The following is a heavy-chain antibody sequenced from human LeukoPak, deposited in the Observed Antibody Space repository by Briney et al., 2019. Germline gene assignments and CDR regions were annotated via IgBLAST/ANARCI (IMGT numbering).Heavy chain of an antibody. Sequence: PGRSLRPSCAASGFTFSDYYISWSRQAPGKGLGWVSYISSSGSTIYYADSVKGRFTISRDNAKNSLYLQMNSLRAEDTAVYYCARVFPPYHRERSRFYYYYYGMDVWGQGTTVTVSS. J-gene: IGHJ6*02. D-gene: IGHD1-14*01. V-gene: IGHV3-11*01. CDR3: ARVFPPYHRERSRFYYYYYGMDV. CDR1: GFTFSDYY. CDR2: ISSSGSTI.